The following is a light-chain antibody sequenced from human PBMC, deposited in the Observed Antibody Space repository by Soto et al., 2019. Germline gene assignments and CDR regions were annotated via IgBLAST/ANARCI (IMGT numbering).Light chain of an antibody. CDR3: QQYNQWPPWT. V-gene: IGKV3D-15*01. J-gene: IGKJ1*01. CDR1: QSVATN. Sequence: EIVMTQSPATQSVSPGERATLSCRASQSVATNLAWYQQKPGQAPRLLIYGASTRATGIPARFSGSGSGTEFTLTISSLQSEDSAFYYCQQYNQWPPWTFGQGTKVDIK. CDR2: GAS.